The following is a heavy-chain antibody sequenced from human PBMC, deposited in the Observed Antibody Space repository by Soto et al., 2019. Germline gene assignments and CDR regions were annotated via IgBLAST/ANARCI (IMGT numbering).Heavy chain of an antibody. D-gene: IGHD3-10*01. Sequence: QVQLVQSGAEVKKPGSSVKVSCKASGDTFSFYTINWVRQAPGLGLEWMGRVNPIVSMSNYAQKFQGRVTSTADKSTNTAYMPLSSLRSEHTAIYYCAASYGSGYRAFDYWGQGDLVTVSS. V-gene: IGHV1-69*02. CDR2: VNPIVSMS. J-gene: IGHJ4*02. CDR1: GDTFSFYT. CDR3: AASYGSGYRAFDY.